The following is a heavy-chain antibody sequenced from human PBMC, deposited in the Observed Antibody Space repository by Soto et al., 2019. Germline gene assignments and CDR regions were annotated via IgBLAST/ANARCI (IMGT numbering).Heavy chain of an antibody. V-gene: IGHV4-59*01. Sequence: WETLSLTCTVSGGSISSYYWSWIRQPPGKGLEWIGDIYYSGSTNYNPSLKSRVTISVDTSKNQCSLKLSSVTAADTAVYYCARAGIAAAGYYYYGMDVWGQGTTVTVSS. CDR3: ARAGIAAAGYYYYGMDV. D-gene: IGHD6-13*01. CDR1: GGSISSYY. J-gene: IGHJ6*02. CDR2: IYYSGST.